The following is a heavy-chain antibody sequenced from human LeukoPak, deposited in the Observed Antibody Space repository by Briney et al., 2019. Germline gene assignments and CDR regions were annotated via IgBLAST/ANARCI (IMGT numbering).Heavy chain of an antibody. J-gene: IGHJ4*02. CDR3: ARLGYGSGSYYSVPDY. D-gene: IGHD3-10*01. CDR1: GGSISSGDYY. V-gene: IGHV4-30-4*08. CDR2: IYYSGST. Sequence: SETLSLTCTVSGGSISSGDYYWSWIRQPPGKGLEWIGYIYYSGSTNYNPSLKSRVTISVDTSKNQFSLKLSSVTAADTAVYYCARLGYGSGSYYSVPDYWGQGTLVTVSS.